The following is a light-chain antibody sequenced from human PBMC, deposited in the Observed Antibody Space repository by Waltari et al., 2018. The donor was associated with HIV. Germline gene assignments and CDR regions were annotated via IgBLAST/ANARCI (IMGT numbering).Light chain of an antibody. V-gene: IGLV3-25*03. CDR3: QSSDDSRPWI. Sequence: YELTQPPSMSVSPGQTAKITCSGDVLAKQYAYWYQQKPGQAPVLVMSKDTQRPSEIPERFSGSSSGTTVTLTIRGVQAEDEADYHCQSSDDSRPWIFAGGTKMTVL. CDR2: KDT. CDR1: VLAKQY. J-gene: IGLJ2*01.